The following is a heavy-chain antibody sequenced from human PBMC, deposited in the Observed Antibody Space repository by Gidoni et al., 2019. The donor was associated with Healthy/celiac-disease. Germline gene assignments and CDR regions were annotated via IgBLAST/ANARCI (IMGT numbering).Heavy chain of an antibody. Sequence: QVQLVQSWAEVTKPGASVKVSCKASGYTFTGSYMHWVRQDPGQGLEWMGWINPNSGGTNYAQKFQGRVTMTRDTSISTAYMELSRLRSDDTAVYYCARDPLPYYYDSSGYYYFDYWGQGTLVTVSS. V-gene: IGHV1-2*02. CDR2: INPNSGGT. CDR1: GYTFTGSY. J-gene: IGHJ4*02. D-gene: IGHD3-22*01. CDR3: ARDPLPYYYDSSGYYYFDY.